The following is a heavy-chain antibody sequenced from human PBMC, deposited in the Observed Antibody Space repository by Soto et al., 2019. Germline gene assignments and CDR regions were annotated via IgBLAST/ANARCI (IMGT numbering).Heavy chain of an antibody. CDR1: GGTFSSYA. V-gene: IGHV1-69*12. J-gene: IGHJ6*02. D-gene: IGHD2-2*01. CDR3: ARHVPAAGYYYGMDV. CDR2: IIPIFGTA. Sequence: QVQLVQSGAEVKKPGSSVKVSCKASGGTFSSYAISWVRQAPGQGLEWMGGIIPIFGTANYAQKFQGRVMITADESTSPAYMVLSSLRSEYTAVYYCARHVPAAGYYYGMDVWGQGTTVSVSS.